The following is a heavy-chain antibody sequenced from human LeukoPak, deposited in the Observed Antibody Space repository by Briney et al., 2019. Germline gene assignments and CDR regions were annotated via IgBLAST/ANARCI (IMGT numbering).Heavy chain of an antibody. CDR1: GGTFSSYA. CDR3: ARAGYYDSSGYYYGGYFDY. D-gene: IGHD3-22*01. Sequence: ASVKVSCKASGGTFSSYAISWVRQAPGQGLEWMGGIIPIFGTANYAQKFQGRVTITADESTSTAYMELSCLRSEDTAVYYCARAGYYDSSGYYYGGYFDYWGQGTLVTVSS. V-gene: IGHV1-69*13. CDR2: IIPIFGTA. J-gene: IGHJ4*02.